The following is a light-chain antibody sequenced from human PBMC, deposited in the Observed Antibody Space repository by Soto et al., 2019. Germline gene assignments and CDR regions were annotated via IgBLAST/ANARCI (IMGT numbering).Light chain of an antibody. CDR1: SSDVGGYNY. CDR3: SSYAGSNNFVI. CDR2: EDT. Sequence: QSALTQPPSASGSPGQSVTISCTGTSSDVGGYNYVSWYQQHPGKAPKLMIYEDTKRPSGVPDRFSGSKSGNTASLTVSGLPAEDAADYYCSSYAGSNNFVIFGGGTKVTVL. V-gene: IGLV2-8*01. J-gene: IGLJ2*01.